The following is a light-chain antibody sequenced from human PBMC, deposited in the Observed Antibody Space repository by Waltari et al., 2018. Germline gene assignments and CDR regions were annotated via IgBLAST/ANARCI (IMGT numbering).Light chain of an antibody. CDR1: SSTIGARYD. CDR2: GNS. CDR3: QSYDSSLSGSVV. J-gene: IGLJ2*01. V-gene: IGLV1-40*01. Sequence: QSVLTQPPSVSGAPGQRVTISCTGSSSTIGARYDVHWSQQLPGTAPKLLIQGNSNRPSGVPDRFSGSKSGTSASLAITGLQAEDEADYYCQSYDSSLSGSVVFGGGTKLTVL.